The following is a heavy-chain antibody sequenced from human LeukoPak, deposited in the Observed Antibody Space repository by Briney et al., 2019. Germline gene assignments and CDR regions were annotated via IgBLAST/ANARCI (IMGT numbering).Heavy chain of an antibody. D-gene: IGHD1-26*01. J-gene: IGHJ4*02. CDR1: GGSISSYY. V-gene: IGHV4-59*01. CDR2: MYYSGSI. Sequence: SETLSLTCTVSGGSISSYYWSWIRQPPGKGLEWIGYMYYSGSINYNPSLKSRVIISVDTSKNQFSLTLSSVTAADTAVYYCASLYSGSYDTGSFDYFNYWGQGTLVTVSS. CDR3: ASLYSGSYDTGSFDYFNY.